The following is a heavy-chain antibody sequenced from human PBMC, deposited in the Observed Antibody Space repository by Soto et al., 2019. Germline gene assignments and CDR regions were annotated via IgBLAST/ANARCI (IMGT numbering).Heavy chain of an antibody. CDR1: GFTFSSYA. D-gene: IGHD6-19*01. CDR3: AKVTNRVVAGTTIRTNIDS. CDR2: ISGSGGST. Sequence: GGSLRLSCAASGFTFSSYAMSWVRQAPGKGLEWVSAISGSGGSTYYADSVKGRFTISRDNSKNTLYLQMNSLRAEDTAVYYCAKVTNRVVAGTTIRTNIDSWGQGTLVTVPS. J-gene: IGHJ4*02. V-gene: IGHV3-23*01.